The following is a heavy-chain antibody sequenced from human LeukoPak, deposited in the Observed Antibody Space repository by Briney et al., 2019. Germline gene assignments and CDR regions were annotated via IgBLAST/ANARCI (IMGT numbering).Heavy chain of an antibody. CDR1: GFTFSSYA. V-gene: IGHV3-30-3*01. CDR2: ISYDGSNK. CDR3: ARGAIPAVLYYFDY. D-gene: IGHD1-14*01. J-gene: IGHJ4*02. Sequence: GGSLRLSCAASGFTFSSYAMHWVRQAPGKGLEWVAVISYDGSNKYYADSVKGRFTISRDNSKNTLYLQMNSLRAEDTAVYYCARGAIPAVLYYFDYWGQGSLVTVSS.